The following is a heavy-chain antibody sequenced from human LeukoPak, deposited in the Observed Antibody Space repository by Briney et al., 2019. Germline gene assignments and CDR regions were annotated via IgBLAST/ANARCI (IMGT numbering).Heavy chain of an antibody. D-gene: IGHD6-13*01. CDR1: GGSISSSSYY. Sequence: SETLSLTCTVSGGSISSSSYYWGWIRQPPGKGLEWIGSIYYSGSTYYNPSLKSRVTISVDTSKNQFSLKLSSVTAADTAVYYCARVVSPEYSSSWYYYYYMDVWGKGTTVTVSS. J-gene: IGHJ6*03. CDR2: IYYSGST. V-gene: IGHV4-39*07. CDR3: ARVVSPEYSSSWYYYYYMDV.